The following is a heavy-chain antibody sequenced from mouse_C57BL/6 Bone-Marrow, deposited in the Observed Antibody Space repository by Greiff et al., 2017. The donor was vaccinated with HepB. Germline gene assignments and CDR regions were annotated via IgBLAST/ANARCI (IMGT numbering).Heavy chain of an antibody. J-gene: IGHJ3*01. V-gene: IGHV1-50*01. D-gene: IGHD1-1*01. CDR3: ARYYGSMAY. CDR1: GYTFTSYW. CDR2: IDPSDSYT. Sequence: QVQLQQPGAELVKPGASVKLSCKASGYTFTSYWMQWVKQRPGQGLEWIGEIDPSDSYTNYNQKFKGKATLTVDTSSSTAYMQLSSLTSEDSAVYYCARYYGSMAYWGQGTLVTVSA.